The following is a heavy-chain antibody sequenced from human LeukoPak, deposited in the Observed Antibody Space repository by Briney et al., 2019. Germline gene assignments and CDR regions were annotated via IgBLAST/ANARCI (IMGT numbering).Heavy chain of an antibody. V-gene: IGHV3-53*01. CDR1: GFSVSDNS. CDR3: ARVLRYCSGGNCYSGGLGYMDV. Sequence: GGSLRLSCTVSGFSVSDNSMSWVRQAPGKGLEWVSFIYSGTTHYSDSVKGRFTISRDNSKNTLYPQMNSLRAEDTAVYYCARVLRYCSGGNCYSGGLGYMDVWGKGTTVTISS. D-gene: IGHD2-15*01. CDR2: IYSGTT. J-gene: IGHJ6*03.